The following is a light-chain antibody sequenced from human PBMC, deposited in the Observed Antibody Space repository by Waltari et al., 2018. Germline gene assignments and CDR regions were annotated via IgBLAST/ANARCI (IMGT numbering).Light chain of an antibody. CDR1: QGISNW. J-gene: IGKJ4*01. V-gene: IGKV1-12*01. Sequence: DIQLTQSPSSVSASVGDRVTITCRASQGISNWLAWDQQKPGKAPKFLIYAASTLQSGFPSRFSGSGTVTEFTLAISSLHPEDFATYYCQQANSFPLTFGGGTKVEIK. CDR2: AAS. CDR3: QQANSFPLT.